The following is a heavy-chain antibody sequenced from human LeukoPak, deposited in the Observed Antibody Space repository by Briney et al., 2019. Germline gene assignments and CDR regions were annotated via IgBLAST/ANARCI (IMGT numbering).Heavy chain of an antibody. V-gene: IGHV3-48*01. J-gene: IGHJ4*02. D-gene: IGHD3-22*01. CDR1: GFTFSSYS. CDR2: ISSSSSTI. Sequence: PGGSLRHSCAASGFTFSSYSMNWVRQAPGKGLEWVSYISSSSSTIYYADSVKGRFTISRDNAKNSLYLQMNSLRAEDTAVYYCARVRDSSGYYPDYWGQGTLVTVSS. CDR3: ARVRDSSGYYPDY.